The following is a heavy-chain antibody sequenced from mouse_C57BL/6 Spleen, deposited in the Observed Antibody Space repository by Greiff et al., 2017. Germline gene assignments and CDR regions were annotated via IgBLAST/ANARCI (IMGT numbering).Heavy chain of an antibody. D-gene: IGHD1-1*01. CDR3: TSYGSSLFDD. CDR1: GYTFTDYE. V-gene: IGHV1-15*01. CDR2: IDPETGGT. J-gene: IGHJ2*01. Sequence: QVHVKQSGAELVRPGASVTLSCKASGYTFTDYEMHWVKQTPVHGLEWIGAIDPETGGTAYNQKFKGKAILTADKSSSTAYMGLRSLTSEDSAVYYCTSYGSSLFDDWGQGTTLTVSS.